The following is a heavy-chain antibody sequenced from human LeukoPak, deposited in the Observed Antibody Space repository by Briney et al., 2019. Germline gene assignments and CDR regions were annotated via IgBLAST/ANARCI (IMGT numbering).Heavy chain of an antibody. CDR3: ARGPTVTR. J-gene: IGHJ4*02. Sequence: GRSLRLSCAASGFTFSSYAMHWVRQAPGKGLEWVAVISYDGSNKYYADSVKGRFTISRDNSKNTLYLQMNSLRAEDTAVYYCARGPTVTRWGQGTLVTVSS. V-gene: IGHV3-30*04. CDR1: GFTFSSYA. D-gene: IGHD4-17*01. CDR2: ISYDGSNK.